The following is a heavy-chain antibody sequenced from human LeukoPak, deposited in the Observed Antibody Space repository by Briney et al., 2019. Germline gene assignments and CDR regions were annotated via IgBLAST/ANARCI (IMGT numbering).Heavy chain of an antibody. CDR2: INPNSGGT. CDR3: ARSSGYYYYYYGMDV. Sequence: ASVKVSCKASGYTFTGYYMHWVRQAPGQGLEWMGWINPNSGGTNYAQKFQGWVTMTRDTSISTAYMELSRLRSDDTAVYYCARSSGYYYYYYGMDVWGQGATVTVSS. CDR1: GYTFTGYY. D-gene: IGHD3-22*01. J-gene: IGHJ6*02. V-gene: IGHV1-2*04.